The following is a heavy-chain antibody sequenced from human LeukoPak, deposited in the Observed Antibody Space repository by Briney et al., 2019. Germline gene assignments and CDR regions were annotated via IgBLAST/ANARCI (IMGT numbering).Heavy chain of an antibody. Sequence: GASVKVSCKASGYTFTGYYMHWVRQAPGQGLEWMGWINPNSGGTNYAQKFQGRVTMTRDTSISTAYMELSRLRSDDTAVYFCARGLQENLAWLKAFSAFDIWGPGTMVTVSS. J-gene: IGHJ3*02. D-gene: IGHD5-24*01. V-gene: IGHV1-2*02. CDR1: GYTFTGYY. CDR2: INPNSGGT. CDR3: ARGLQENLAWLKAFSAFDI.